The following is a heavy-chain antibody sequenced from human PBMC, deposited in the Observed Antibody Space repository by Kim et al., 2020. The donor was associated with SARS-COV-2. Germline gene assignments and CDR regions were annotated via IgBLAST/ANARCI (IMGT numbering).Heavy chain of an antibody. J-gene: IGHJ4*02. D-gene: IGHD2-21*02. V-gene: IGHV4-31*03. Sequence: SETLSLTCTVSGGSISSGGYYWSWIRQHPGKGLEWIGYIYYSGSTYYNPSLKSRVTISVDTSKNKFSLKLSSVTAADTAVYYCARVWGGNSDYWVQGTLVTVSS. CDR2: IYYSGST. CDR1: GGSISSGGYY. CDR3: ARVWGGNSDY.